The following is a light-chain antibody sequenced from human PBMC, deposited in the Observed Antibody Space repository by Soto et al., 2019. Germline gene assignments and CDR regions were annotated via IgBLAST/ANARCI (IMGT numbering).Light chain of an antibody. CDR2: KAS. V-gene: IGKV1-5*03. CDR1: QSISSW. CDR3: QQYNSL. Sequence: DIQMTQSPSTLSASVGDRVTITCRASQSISSWLAWYQQKPWKAPKLLIYKASSLESGVPSRFSGSGSGTEFTLTISSLQPDDFATYYCQQYNSLFGQGTKVEIK. J-gene: IGKJ1*01.